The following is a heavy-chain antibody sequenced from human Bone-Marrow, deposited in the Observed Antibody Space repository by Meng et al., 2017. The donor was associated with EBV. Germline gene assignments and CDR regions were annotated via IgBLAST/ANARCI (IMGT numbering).Heavy chain of an antibody. CDR3: ARVGVYGDLTY. V-gene: IGHV4-4*02. J-gene: IGHJ4*02. D-gene: IGHD4-17*01. CDR2: IYHSGST. Sequence: RLQESGPGLVTPSETLALTCSVSGASISSLNWWSWVRQSPGKGLEWIGEIYHSGSTNYNPSLKSRVTISVDEPKNQFSLKLTSVTAADTAVYYCARVGVYGDLTYWGQGTLVTVSS. CDR1: GASISSLNW.